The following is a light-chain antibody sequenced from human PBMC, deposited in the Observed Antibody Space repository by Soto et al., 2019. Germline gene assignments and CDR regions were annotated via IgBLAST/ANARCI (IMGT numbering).Light chain of an antibody. CDR1: QSISTF. CDR3: LQNYSPLWA. J-gene: IGKJ1*01. Sequence: DIQLTQSPSSLSASVGDRVTITCRASQSISTFLNWYHQKPGKAPRLLIYAASTLQSGVPSRFSGSGSGTDFTLTISSLQPEDFATYFCLQNYSPLWAFGQGTKVDI. CDR2: AAS. V-gene: IGKV1-39*01.